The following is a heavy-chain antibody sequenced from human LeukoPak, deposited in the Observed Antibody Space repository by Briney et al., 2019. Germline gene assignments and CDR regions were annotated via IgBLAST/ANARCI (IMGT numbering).Heavy chain of an antibody. CDR1: GYTFTSYD. CDR3: ARNLGPYYDFWSGYPDAFDI. V-gene: IGHV1-8*03. J-gene: IGHJ3*02. Sequence: ASVKVSCKASGYTFTSYDINWVRQATGQGREWMGWMNPNSGNTGYAQKFQGRVTITRNTTISTAYMELSSLRSEDTAVYYCARNLGPYYDFWSGYPDAFDIWGQGTMVTVSS. D-gene: IGHD3-3*01. CDR2: MNPNSGNT.